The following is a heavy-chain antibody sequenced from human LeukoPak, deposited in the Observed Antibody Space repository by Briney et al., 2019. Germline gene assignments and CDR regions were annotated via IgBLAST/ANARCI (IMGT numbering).Heavy chain of an antibody. CDR2: IHYSGST. V-gene: IGHV4-59*01. Sequence: PSETLSPTCTVSGGAMSGYYWTWIRQSPGRRLEWIAYIHYSGSTNYNPSLKSRVTISVDTSKNQFSLRLNSVTAADTAVYYCARLRGNYFPDYWGQGTLVTVSS. CDR3: ARLRGNYFPDY. CDR1: GGAMSGYY. J-gene: IGHJ4*02. D-gene: IGHD4-11*01.